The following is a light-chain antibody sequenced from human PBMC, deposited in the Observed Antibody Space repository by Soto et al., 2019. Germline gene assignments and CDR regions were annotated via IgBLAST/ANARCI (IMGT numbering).Light chain of an antibody. V-gene: IGKV3-20*01. CDR1: QSVSSSY. J-gene: IGKJ1*01. CDR2: GAS. CDR3: LQYGSSPWT. Sequence: EIVLTQSPATLSLSPGEGATLSCRASQSVSSSYLAWYQQKHGQAXRLXIYGASSRATGIPDRFSGSGSGTDLTINISRLEPEDFEVYYCLQYGSSPWTFGQGTKVDIK.